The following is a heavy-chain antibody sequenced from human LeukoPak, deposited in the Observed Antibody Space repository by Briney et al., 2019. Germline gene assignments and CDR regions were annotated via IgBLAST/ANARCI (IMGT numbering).Heavy chain of an antibody. D-gene: IGHD1-20*01. Sequence: GGSLRLSCAASGFTFSSYAMSWVRQAPGKGLEWASDISGSGGSTYYADSVKGRFTISRDNSKNKLYLQMNSRRAEDTAVYYCAKARERDNWNDSPPDFDYWGQGTLVTVSS. CDR1: GFTFSSYA. J-gene: IGHJ4*02. CDR2: ISGSGGST. V-gene: IGHV3-23*01. CDR3: AKARERDNWNDSPPDFDY.